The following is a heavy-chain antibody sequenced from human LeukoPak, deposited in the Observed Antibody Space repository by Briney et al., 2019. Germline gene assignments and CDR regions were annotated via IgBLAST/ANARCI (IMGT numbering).Heavy chain of an antibody. CDR3: ARYSGYDEGLDY. CDR1: GDSVSSNSAA. J-gene: IGHJ4*02. D-gene: IGHD5-12*01. Sequence: SQTLSLTCAISGDSVSSNSAAWNWIRQSPSRGLEWLGRTYYRSKWYNDYAVSVKSRITITPDTSKSPFSLQLNSVTPEDTAVYYCARYSGYDEGLDYWGQGTLVTVSS. CDR2: TYYRSKWYN. V-gene: IGHV6-1*01.